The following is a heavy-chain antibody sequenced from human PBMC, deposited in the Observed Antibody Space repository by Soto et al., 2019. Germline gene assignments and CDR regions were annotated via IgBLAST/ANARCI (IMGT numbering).Heavy chain of an antibody. Sequence: GGSLRLSCAASGFTFSSYAMSWVRQASGKGLEWVSAISGSGGSTYYADSVKGRFTISRDNSKNTLYLQMNSLRAEDTAVYYCAKDSLKNPAGQFDYWGQGTLVTVSS. CDR3: AKDSLKNPAGQFDY. CDR1: GFTFSSYA. D-gene: IGHD6-19*01. J-gene: IGHJ4*02. V-gene: IGHV3-23*01. CDR2: ISGSGGST.